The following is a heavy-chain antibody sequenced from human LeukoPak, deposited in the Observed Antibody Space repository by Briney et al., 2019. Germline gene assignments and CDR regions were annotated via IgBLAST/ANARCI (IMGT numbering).Heavy chain of an antibody. D-gene: IGHD3-3*01. J-gene: IGHJ6*03. CDR1: GGSISSSSYY. V-gene: IGHV4-39*07. CDR2: IYYSGST. Sequence: SETLSLTCTVSGGSISSSSYYWGWIRQPPGKGLEWSGSIYYSGSTYYNPSLKSRVTISVDTSKNQFSLKLSSVTAADTAVYYCARDYDFWSGYYDYYYMDVWGKGTTVTVSS. CDR3: ARDYDFWSGYYDYYYMDV.